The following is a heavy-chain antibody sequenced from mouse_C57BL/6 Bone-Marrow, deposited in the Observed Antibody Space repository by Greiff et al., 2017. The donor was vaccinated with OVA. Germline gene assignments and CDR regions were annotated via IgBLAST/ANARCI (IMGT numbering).Heavy chain of an antibody. Sequence: EVKVVESGGGLVQPGGSLSLSCAASGFTFTDYYMSWVRQPPGKALEWLGFIRNKANGYTTEYSASVKGRFTISRDNSQSILYLQMNALRAEDSATYYCASHGSYYAMDYWGQGTSVTVSS. J-gene: IGHJ4*01. V-gene: IGHV7-3*01. CDR3: ASHGSYYAMDY. CDR1: GFTFTDYY. CDR2: IRNKANGYTT.